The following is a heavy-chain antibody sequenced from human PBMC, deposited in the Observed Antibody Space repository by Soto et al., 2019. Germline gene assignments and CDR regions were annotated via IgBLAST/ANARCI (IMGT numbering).Heavy chain of an antibody. D-gene: IGHD2-2*01. J-gene: IGHJ5*02. V-gene: IGHV4-34*01. CDR3: ARDYCSSTSCPSNWFDP. CDR1: GGSFSGYY. Sequence: PSETLSLTCAVYGGSFSGYYWSWIRQPPGKGLEWIGEINHSGSTNYNPSLKSRVTISVDTSKNQFSLKLSSVTAADTAVYYCARDYCSSTSCPSNWFDPWGQGTLVTVSS. CDR2: INHSGST.